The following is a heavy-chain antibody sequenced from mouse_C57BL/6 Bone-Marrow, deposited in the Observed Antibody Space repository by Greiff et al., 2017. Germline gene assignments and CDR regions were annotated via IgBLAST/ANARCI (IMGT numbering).Heavy chain of an antibody. J-gene: IGHJ3*01. CDR2: IYPRSGNT. CDR3: ARWGRGLGFAY. CDR1: GYTFTSYG. Sequence: LQESGAELARPGASVKLSCKASGYTFTSYGISWVKQRTGQGLEWIGEIYPRSGNTYYNEKFKGKATLTADKSSSTAYMELRSLTSEDSAVYFCARWGRGLGFAYWGQGTLVTVSA. D-gene: IGHD6-1*01. V-gene: IGHV1-81*01.